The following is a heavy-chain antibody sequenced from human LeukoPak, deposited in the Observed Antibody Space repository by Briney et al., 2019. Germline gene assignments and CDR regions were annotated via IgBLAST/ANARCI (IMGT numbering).Heavy chain of an antibody. CDR2: IIPIFGTA. CDR3: ARETLWKDGSGSYMSY. V-gene: IGHV1-69*05. D-gene: IGHD3-10*01. CDR1: GGTFSSYA. Sequence: GSSVKVSCKASGGTFSSYAISWVRQAPGQGLEWMGGIIPIFGTANYAQKFQGRVTITTDESTSTAYMKLSSLRSEDTAVYYCARETLWKDGSGSYMSYWGQGTLVTVSS. J-gene: IGHJ4*02.